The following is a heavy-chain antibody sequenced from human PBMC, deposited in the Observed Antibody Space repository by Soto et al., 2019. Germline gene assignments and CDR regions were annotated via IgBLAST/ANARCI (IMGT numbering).Heavy chain of an antibody. Sequence: QVQLVQSEAEEKKPGASVKVSCKASGYTFTGSAMHWVRQAPGQRLEWMGWINAGNGNTKYSQKFQGILTITRASSARTCYMGLSSVRSEDTAVYYCARAVAVAADFDYWGQGTLVTVSS. CDR3: ARAVAVAADFDY. J-gene: IGHJ4*02. V-gene: IGHV1-3*05. CDR1: GYTFTGSA. D-gene: IGHD6-19*01. CDR2: INAGNGNT.